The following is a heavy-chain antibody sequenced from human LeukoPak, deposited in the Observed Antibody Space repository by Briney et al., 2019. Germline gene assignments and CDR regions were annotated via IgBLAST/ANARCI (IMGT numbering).Heavy chain of an antibody. Sequence: QPGRSLRLSCAASGFTIRDYAMHWVRQAPGKGLEWVSGISWNSGSIGYADSVKGRFTISRDNAKNSLYLQMNSLTAEDTALYYCAKDIGVTVFCPGEYWGQGTLVTVSS. CDR3: AKDIGVTVFCPGEY. CDR2: ISWNSGSI. V-gene: IGHV3-9*01. CDR1: GFTIRDYA. J-gene: IGHJ4*02. D-gene: IGHD3-9*01.